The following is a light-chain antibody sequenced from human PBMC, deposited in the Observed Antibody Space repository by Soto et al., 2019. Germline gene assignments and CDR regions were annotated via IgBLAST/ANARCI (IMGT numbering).Light chain of an antibody. CDR1: SSDVGSYKL. J-gene: IGLJ3*02. Sequence: QSVLTQPASVSGSPGQSITISCTGTSSDVGSYKLVSWYQQHPGKAPKLRISEVTKRPSGVSTRFSGSKSGNTASLTISGLQPEDESDYYCCSYAGSNTWVFGGGTKLTVL. V-gene: IGLV2-23*02. CDR3: CSYAGSNTWV. CDR2: EVT.